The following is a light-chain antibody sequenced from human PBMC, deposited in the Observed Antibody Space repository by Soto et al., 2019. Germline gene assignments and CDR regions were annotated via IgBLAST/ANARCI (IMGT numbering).Light chain of an antibody. J-gene: IGLJ1*01. Sequence: SALCQPPSASGTPGQVVTLSCSGNSANIGSNYVSWYQQLPGTAPKLLIYRNNQRPSGVPDRFSGSKSGTSASLAISGLRSEDEADYYCAAWDDSLSGYVFGTGTKVTVL. V-gene: IGLV1-47*01. CDR3: AAWDDSLSGYV. CDR2: RNN. CDR1: SANIGSNY.